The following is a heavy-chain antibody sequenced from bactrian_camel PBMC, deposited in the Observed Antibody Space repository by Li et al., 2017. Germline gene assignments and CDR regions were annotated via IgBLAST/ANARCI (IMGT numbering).Heavy chain of an antibody. V-gene: IGHV3S55*01. CDR2: IGSDGTI. CDR3: TAALGGGVCSTRFIDWWRDFAY. J-gene: IGHJ6*01. CDR1: GDTIGRYC. Sequence: HVQLVESGGGSVQVGGSLRLSCVASGDTIGRYCMGWFRQEQGKEREALAVIGSDGTIEYSEFVNGRFEISRDNAKNILFLQMNSLKPEDTAIYSCTAALGGGVCSTRFIDWWRDFAYWGQGTQVTVS. D-gene: IGHD7*01.